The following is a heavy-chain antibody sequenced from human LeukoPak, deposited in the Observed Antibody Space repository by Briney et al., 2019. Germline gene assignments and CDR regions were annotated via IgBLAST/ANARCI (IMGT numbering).Heavy chain of an antibody. J-gene: IGHJ4*02. D-gene: IGHD6-19*01. V-gene: IGHV1-58*01. CDR3: AARSSYSSGWNSDY. CDR1: GFTFTSPA. Sequence: SVTLSCKASGFTFTSPAVQWVRQARGQRLEWIGWIVVGSGNTNYAQKFQERVTITRDMSTSTAYMELSSLRSEDTAVYYCAARSSYSSGWNSDYWGQGTLVTVSS. CDR2: IVVGSGNT.